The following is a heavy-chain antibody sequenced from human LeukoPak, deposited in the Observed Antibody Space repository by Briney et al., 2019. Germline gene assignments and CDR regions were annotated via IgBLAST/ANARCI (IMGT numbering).Heavy chain of an antibody. CDR3: ARGPRDYVNGFDA. Sequence: ASVKVSCKTSGHIFTNYAISWVRQAPGQGLEWMGWISAYNGNTKYAQKLQGRVTMTTDTSTSTAYMELRSLRSDDTAVYYCARGPRDYVNGFDAWGQGTLVTVSS. J-gene: IGHJ5*02. V-gene: IGHV1-18*01. CDR2: ISAYNGNT. CDR1: GHIFTNYA. D-gene: IGHD3-10*02.